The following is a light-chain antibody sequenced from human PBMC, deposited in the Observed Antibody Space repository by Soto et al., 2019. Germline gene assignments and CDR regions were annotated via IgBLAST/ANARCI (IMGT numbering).Light chain of an antibody. V-gene: IGLV2-14*01. J-gene: IGLJ1*01. CDR2: NVS. Sequence: QSFLTQAASVSGSPGQSITIPCTGTSSDVGGYNYVSWYQQLPGKVPKLLIYNVSNRPSGVSNRFSGSKSGNTASLTISGLQAEDEADYFCTSSTSGSLYVFGTGTKVTVL. CDR3: TSSTSGSLYV. CDR1: SSDVGGYNY.